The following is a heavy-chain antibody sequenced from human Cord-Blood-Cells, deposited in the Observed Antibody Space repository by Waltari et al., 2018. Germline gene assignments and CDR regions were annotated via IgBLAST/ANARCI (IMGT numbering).Heavy chain of an antibody. V-gene: IGHV4-30-4*08. D-gene: IGHD7-27*01. CDR3: AREGRTGDLDY. CDR1: VGSFRGGDYY. Sequence: QLQLQESGPGLVKPSQTLSLTCTVSVGSFRGGDYYLSWIRQPPGKGLEWIGYIYYSGSTYYNPSLKSRVTISVDTSKNQFSLKLSSVPAADTAVYYCAREGRTGDLDYWGQGTLVTISS. CDR2: IYYSGST. J-gene: IGHJ4*02.